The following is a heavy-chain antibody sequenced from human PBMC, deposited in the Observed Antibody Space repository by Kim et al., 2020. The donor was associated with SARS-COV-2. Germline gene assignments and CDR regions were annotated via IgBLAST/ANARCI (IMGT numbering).Heavy chain of an antibody. CDR2: INHIGST. D-gene: IGHD3-3*01. Sequence: SETLSLTCAVYGGSFSGYYWSWIRQPPGKGLEWIGEINHIGSTNYNPSLKSRVTISVDTSKNQFSLKLSSVTAADTAVYYCARWVTIFGVVVDAFDIWGQGTMVTVSS. CDR3: ARWVTIFGVVVDAFDI. V-gene: IGHV4-34*01. CDR1: GGSFSGYY. J-gene: IGHJ3*02.